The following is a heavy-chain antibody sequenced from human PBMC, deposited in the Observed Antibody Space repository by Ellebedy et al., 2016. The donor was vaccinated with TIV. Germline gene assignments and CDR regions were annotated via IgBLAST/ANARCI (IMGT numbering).Heavy chain of an antibody. J-gene: IGHJ4*02. D-gene: IGHD3-9*01. Sequence: GESLKISCAASGFTFSSYAMAWVRQTPGKGLEWVSAIYGGGVTAYYTDSVKGRFTISRDNAKNTVFLEMNSLRVDDTAVYYCARQFDQPARWGQGTLVTVSS. V-gene: IGHV3-23*01. CDR3: ARQFDQPAR. CDR2: IYGGGVTA. CDR1: GFTFSSYA.